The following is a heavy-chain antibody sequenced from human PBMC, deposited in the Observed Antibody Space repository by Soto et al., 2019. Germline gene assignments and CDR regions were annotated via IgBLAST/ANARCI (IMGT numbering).Heavy chain of an antibody. J-gene: IGHJ4*02. V-gene: IGHV4-39*01. CDR2: IYYSGST. CDR1: GGSISSSSYY. Sequence: QLLESGPGLVQPSETLSLTCTVSGGSISSSSYYWGWIRQPPGKGLEWIGSIYYSGSTYYNPSLKSRVTISVDTSKNQLSWTLSSVTGAVAAVYYCARLSCGGDCYLDYWCQGTLVTVSS. D-gene: IGHD2-21*02. CDR3: ARLSCGGDCYLDY.